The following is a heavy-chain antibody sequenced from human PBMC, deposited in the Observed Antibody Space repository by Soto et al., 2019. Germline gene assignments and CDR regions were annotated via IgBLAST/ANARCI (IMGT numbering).Heavy chain of an antibody. CDR1: VFTFTRYS. CDR3: ARESEDLTSNFDY. CDR2: ISSTTNYI. J-gene: IGHJ4*02. Sequence: GWSLRLSCASSVFTFTRYSMNWVRQAPGKGLEWVSSISSTTNYIYYGDSMKGRFTIPRDNAKNSLYLEMNSLRAEDTAVYYCARESEDLTSNFDYWGQGTLVTVSS. V-gene: IGHV3-21*06.